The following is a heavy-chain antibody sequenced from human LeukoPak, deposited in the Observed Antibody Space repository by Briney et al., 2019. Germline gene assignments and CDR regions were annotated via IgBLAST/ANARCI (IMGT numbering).Heavy chain of an antibody. Sequence: SETLSLTCTVSGGSISSYYWSWIRQPPGKGLEWIGYIYYSGSTNYNPSLKSRVTISVDTSKNQFPLKLGSVTAADTAVYYCARSLPSSGWFDYWGQGTLVTVSS. V-gene: IGHV4-59*01. CDR3: ARSLPSSGWFDY. J-gene: IGHJ4*02. CDR1: GGSISSYY. D-gene: IGHD3-22*01. CDR2: IYYSGST.